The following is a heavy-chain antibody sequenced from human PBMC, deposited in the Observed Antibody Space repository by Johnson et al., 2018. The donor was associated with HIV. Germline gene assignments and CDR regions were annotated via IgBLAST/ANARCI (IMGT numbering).Heavy chain of an antibody. D-gene: IGHD6-6*01. CDR2: IWYDGSNK. Sequence: QVQLVESGGGVVQPGRSLRLSCAASGFTFSSYGMHWVRQAPGKGLEWVAVIWYDGSNKYYADSVKGRFTISRDNSKNTLYLQMNSLRVEDTALYYCAKDSSSSGLEDAFDIWGQGTMVTVSS. V-gene: IGHV3-33*06. CDR1: GFTFSSYG. J-gene: IGHJ3*02. CDR3: AKDSSSSGLEDAFDI.